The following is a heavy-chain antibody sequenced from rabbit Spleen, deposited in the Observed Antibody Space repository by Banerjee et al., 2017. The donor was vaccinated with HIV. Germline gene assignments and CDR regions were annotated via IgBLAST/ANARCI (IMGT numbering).Heavy chain of an antibody. D-gene: IGHD4-1*01. CDR2: IDTNDEDT. J-gene: IGHJ4*01. CDR1: GFSFSSNW. V-gene: IGHV1S45*01. CDR3: ARDLDGVIGWNFGW. Sequence: QEQLVESGGGLVQPGGSLKLSCTVSGFSFSSNWICWVRQAPGKGLEWIACIDTNDEDTDYANWPKGRFTISRTSSITVTLQMTSLTAADTATYFCARDLDGVIGWNFGWWGPGTLVTVS.